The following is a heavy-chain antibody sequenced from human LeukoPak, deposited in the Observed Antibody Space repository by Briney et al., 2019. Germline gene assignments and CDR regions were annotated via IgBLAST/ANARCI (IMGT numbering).Heavy chain of an antibody. D-gene: IGHD4-23*01. CDR2: INPNSGDT. CDR3: ARDNSVEDTAWWFDP. V-gene: IGHV1-2*02. CDR1: GYSFTGYY. Sequence: VASVKVSCKASGYSFTGYYIHWVRQAPGQGLEWMAWINPNSGDTNFAQKFQGRVTMTRDTSISTVYMELSRLRSEDTAVYYCARDNSVEDTAWWFDPWGQGTLVTVSS. J-gene: IGHJ5*02.